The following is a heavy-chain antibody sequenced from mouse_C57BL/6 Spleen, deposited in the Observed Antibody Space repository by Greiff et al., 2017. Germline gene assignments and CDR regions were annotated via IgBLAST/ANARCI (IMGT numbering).Heavy chain of an antibody. CDR3: ARGRLPYAMDY. Sequence: VKVVESGAELVRPGTSVKVSCKASGYAFTNYLIEWVKQRPGQGLEWIGVINPGSGGTNYNEKFKGKATLTADKSSSTAYMQLSSLTSEDSAVYFCARGRLPYAMDYWGQGTSVTVSS. CDR2: INPGSGGT. J-gene: IGHJ4*01. D-gene: IGHD2-2*01. V-gene: IGHV1-54*01. CDR1: GYAFTNYL.